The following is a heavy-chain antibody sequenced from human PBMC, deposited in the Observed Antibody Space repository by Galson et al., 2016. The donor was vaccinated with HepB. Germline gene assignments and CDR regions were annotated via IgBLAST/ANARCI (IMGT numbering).Heavy chain of an antibody. V-gene: IGHV3-30*18. D-gene: IGHD3-10*01. J-gene: IGHJ6*02. CDR3: AKPRYYYGSGNYGMAG. CDR2: IAYDGTND. Sequence: SLRLSCAASGFLFSDYGMHWVRQAPGKGLEWVAVIAYDGTNDHYADSVRGRFTISRDNSQNTLYLRMTSLRREDTAVYYCAKPRYYYGSGNYGMAGWGQGTTVTVSS. CDR1: GFLFSDYG.